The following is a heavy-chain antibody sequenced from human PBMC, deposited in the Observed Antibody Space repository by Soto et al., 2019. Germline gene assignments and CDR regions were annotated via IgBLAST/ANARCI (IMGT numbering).Heavy chain of an antibody. CDR2: ISSSSSYI. J-gene: IGHJ4*02. CDR3: ARVGDTAMVSAYYFDY. D-gene: IGHD5-18*01. Sequence: LRLSCAASGFTFSSYSMNWVRQAPGKGLEWFSSISSSSSYIYYADSGKGRFTISRDNAKNSLYLQMNSLRAEDTAVYYCARVGDTAMVSAYYFDYWGQGTLVPVSS. CDR1: GFTFSSYS. V-gene: IGHV3-21*01.